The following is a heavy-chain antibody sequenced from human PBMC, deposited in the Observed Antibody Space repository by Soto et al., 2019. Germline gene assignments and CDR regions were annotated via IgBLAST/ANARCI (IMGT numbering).Heavy chain of an antibody. CDR2: ISAYNGNT. CDR3: ARDSESRTTIFGVVIPKQLVFDY. J-gene: IGHJ4*02. V-gene: IGHV1-18*04. Sequence: QVQLVQSGAEVKKPGASVKVSCKASGYTFTSYGISWVRQAPGQGLEWMGWISAYNGNTNYAQKLQGRVTMTTDTSTSTAYMELRSRRSDDTAVYYCARDSESRTTIFGVVIPKQLVFDYWGQGTLVTVSS. D-gene: IGHD3-3*01. CDR1: GYTFTSYG.